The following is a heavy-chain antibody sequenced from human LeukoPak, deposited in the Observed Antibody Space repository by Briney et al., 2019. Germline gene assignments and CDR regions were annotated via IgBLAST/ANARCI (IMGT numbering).Heavy chain of an antibody. CDR2: IYSSGST. CDR1: GGSISTYY. Sequence: SETLSLTCTVSGGSISTYYWSWIRQPPGKGLEWIGYIYSSGSTNHNPSLKSQVTISVDTSKNQFSLKLSSVTAADTALYYCARGGPRGYSYGQFDPWGQGTLVTVSS. J-gene: IGHJ5*02. V-gene: IGHV4-59*01. D-gene: IGHD5-18*01. CDR3: ARGGPRGYSYGQFDP.